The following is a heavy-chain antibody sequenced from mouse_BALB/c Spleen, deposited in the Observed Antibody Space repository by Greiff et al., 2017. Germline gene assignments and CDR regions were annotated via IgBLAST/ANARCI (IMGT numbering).Heavy chain of an antibody. D-gene: IGHD2-1*01. CDR2: ISSGSSTI. CDR1: GFTFSSFG. CDR3: GGKPYGTDWYLDV. J-gene: IGHJ1*01. V-gene: IGHV5-17*02. Sequence: EVQLVESGGGLVQPGGSRKLSCAASGFTFSSFGMHWVRQAPEKGLEWVAYISSGSSTIYYADTVKGRFTISRDNPKNTLFLQMTSLRSEDAAVYYCGGKPYGTDWYLDVWGAGTTVTVSS.